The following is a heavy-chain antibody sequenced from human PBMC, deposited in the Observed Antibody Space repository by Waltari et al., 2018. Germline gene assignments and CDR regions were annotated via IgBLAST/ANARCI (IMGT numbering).Heavy chain of an antibody. CDR1: GVSISSSTYF. V-gene: IGHV4-39*07. Sequence: QLQLQESGPGLVKPSETLSLTCSVSGVSISSSTYFWGWIRQPPEEGLEWIGSIYSSGSTYYNQSLKSRIIISVDTSKNQFSLKLSSVTAADTAVYYCARDDSSGWFHFDSWGQGTLVTVSS. CDR3: ARDDSSGWFHFDS. J-gene: IGHJ4*02. CDR2: IYSSGST. D-gene: IGHD6-13*01.